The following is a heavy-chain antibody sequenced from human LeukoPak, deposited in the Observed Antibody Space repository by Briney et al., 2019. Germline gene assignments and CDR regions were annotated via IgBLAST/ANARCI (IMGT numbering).Heavy chain of an antibody. CDR1: GGSISSGDYY. Sequence: SQTLSLTCTVSGGSISSGDYYWSWIRQPPGKGLEWIGYIYYSGSTNYNPSLKSRVTISVDTSKNQFSLKLSSVTAADTAVYYCARAAYSGSYHSDYWGQGTLVTVSS. CDR3: ARAAYSGSYHSDY. D-gene: IGHD1-26*01. J-gene: IGHJ4*02. V-gene: IGHV4-61*08. CDR2: IYYSGST.